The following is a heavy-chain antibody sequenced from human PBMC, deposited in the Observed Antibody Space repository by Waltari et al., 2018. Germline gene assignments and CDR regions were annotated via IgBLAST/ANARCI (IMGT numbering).Heavy chain of an antibody. V-gene: IGHV1-69*01. Sequence: QVQLVQSGAEVKKPGSSVKVSCKASGGTFSSYAISWVRQAPGPGFEWMGGIIPSFGTANYAQKFQGRVTITADESTSTAYMELSSLRSEDTAVYYCARAGYYDSSGYYPHFDYWGQGTLVTVSS. CDR1: GGTFSSYA. J-gene: IGHJ4*02. D-gene: IGHD3-22*01. CDR3: ARAGYYDSSGYYPHFDY. CDR2: IIPSFGTA.